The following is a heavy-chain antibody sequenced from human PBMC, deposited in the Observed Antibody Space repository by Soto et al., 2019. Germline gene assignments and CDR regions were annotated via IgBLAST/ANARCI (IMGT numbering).Heavy chain of an antibody. CDR3: ASDHVSSGLSMIVVVIGMDV. CDR2: IWYDGSNK. V-gene: IGHV3-33*01. D-gene: IGHD3-22*01. CDR1: GFTFSSYG. Sequence: PGGSLRLSCVASGFTFSSYGMHWVRQAPGQGLEWVAVIWYDGSNKYYADSVKGRFTISRDNSKNTLYLQMNSLRAEDTAVYYCASDHVSSGLSMIVVVIGMDVWGQGTTVTVSS. J-gene: IGHJ6*02.